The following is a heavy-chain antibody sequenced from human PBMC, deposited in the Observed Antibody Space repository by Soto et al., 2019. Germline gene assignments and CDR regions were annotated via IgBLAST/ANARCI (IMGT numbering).Heavy chain of an antibody. CDR2: ISAYNGNT. Sequence: VSCEECGYAVNSCGISWGRQAPGQGLEWMGWISAYNGNTNYAQNLQGRVTMTTDTSTSTAYMELRSLRSDDTAVYYCAREAREFSGRYSIDWGQGPLGTV. J-gene: IGHJ1*01. V-gene: IGHV1-18*01. D-gene: IGHD1-26*01. CDR3: AREAREFSGRYSID. CDR1: GYAVNSCG.